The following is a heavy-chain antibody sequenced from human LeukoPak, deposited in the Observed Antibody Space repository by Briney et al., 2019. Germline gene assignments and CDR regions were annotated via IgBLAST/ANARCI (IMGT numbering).Heavy chain of an antibody. Sequence: SETLSLTCAVYGGSFSGYYWSWIRQPPGKGLEWIGEINHSGSTNYNPSLKSRVTISIDTSKNQFSLKLSSVTAADTAVYYCAKDQSSNWDFDYWGQGTLVTVSS. CDR2: INHSGST. CDR1: GGSFSGYY. V-gene: IGHV4-34*01. D-gene: IGHD6-13*01. J-gene: IGHJ4*02. CDR3: AKDQSSNWDFDY.